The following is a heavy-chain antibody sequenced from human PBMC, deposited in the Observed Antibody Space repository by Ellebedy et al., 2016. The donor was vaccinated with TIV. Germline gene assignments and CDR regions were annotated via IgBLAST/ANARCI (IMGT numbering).Heavy chain of an antibody. CDR2: IIPIFGTA. D-gene: IGHD1-26*01. CDR3: ARAPGATTDYYYYYGMDV. Sequence: SVKVSCXASGGTFSSYAISWVRQAPGQGLEWMGGIIPIFGTANYAQKFQGRVTITADKSTSTAYMELSSLRSEDTAVYYCARAPGATTDYYYYYGMDVWGQGTTVTVSS. J-gene: IGHJ6*02. CDR1: GGTFSSYA. V-gene: IGHV1-69*06.